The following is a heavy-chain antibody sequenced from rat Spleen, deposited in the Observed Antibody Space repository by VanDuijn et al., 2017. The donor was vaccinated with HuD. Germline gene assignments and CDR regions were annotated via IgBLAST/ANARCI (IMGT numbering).Heavy chain of an antibody. J-gene: IGHJ2*01. CDR2: ITYDGNNS. CDR1: GFTFSDYN. Sequence: EVQLVESGGGLVQPGRSLNLSCAASGFTFSDYNMAWVRQAPKKGLVWVATITYDGNNSFYRDSVKGRFTISRDNAKSTLYLQMDSLRSEDTATYYCTSNNFDYWGQGVVVTVSS. V-gene: IGHV5-7*01. D-gene: IGHD1-10*01. CDR3: TSNNFDY.